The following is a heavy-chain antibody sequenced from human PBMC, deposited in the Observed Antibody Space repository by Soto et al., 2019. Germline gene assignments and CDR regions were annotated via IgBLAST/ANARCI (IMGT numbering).Heavy chain of an antibody. V-gene: IGHV4-30-2*01. J-gene: IGHJ4*02. CDR1: GGSISSGGYS. D-gene: IGHD2-15*01. CDR2: IYHSGST. CDR3: AGGQVVAAQH. Sequence: HLQLQESGSGLMKPSQTLSLTCAVSGGSISSGGYSWSWIRQPPGKGLEWIGYIYHSGSTYYNPSLTRRFTISVDRSKIQFSLKRSSVTAADTAVYYCAGGQVVAAQHWGQGTRVTVSS.